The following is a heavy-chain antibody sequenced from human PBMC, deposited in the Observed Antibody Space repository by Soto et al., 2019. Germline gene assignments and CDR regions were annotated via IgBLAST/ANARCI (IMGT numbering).Heavy chain of an antibody. Sequence: SVKVSCKASGYRFSSYAIHGVRQAPGQGLEWMGWIHAGTGNTKYSQYFQGRVTISRDTSATKAYMELNSLRSEDTAVYYCARGVAFLDYWGQGTLVNVSS. J-gene: IGHJ4*02. CDR1: GYRFSSYA. CDR3: ARGVAFLDY. CDR2: IHAGTGNT. V-gene: IGHV1-3*01.